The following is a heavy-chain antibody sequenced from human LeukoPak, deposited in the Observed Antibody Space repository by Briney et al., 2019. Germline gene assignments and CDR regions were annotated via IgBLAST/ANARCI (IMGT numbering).Heavy chain of an antibody. Sequence: SVEVSCKASGGTFSSYAISWVRQAPGQGLEWMGGIIPIFGTANYAQKFQGRVTITTDESTSTAYMELSSLRSEDTAVYYCARLRGSAAAWFDPWGQGTLVTVYS. D-gene: IGHD6-13*01. V-gene: IGHV1-69*05. CDR2: IIPIFGTA. CDR3: ARLRGSAAAWFDP. J-gene: IGHJ5*02. CDR1: GGTFSSYA.